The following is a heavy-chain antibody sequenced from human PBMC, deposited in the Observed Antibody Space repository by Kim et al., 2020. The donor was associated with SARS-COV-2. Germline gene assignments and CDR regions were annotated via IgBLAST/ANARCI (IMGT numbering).Heavy chain of an antibody. Sequence: SETLSLTCTVSGGSISSGGYYWSWIRQHPGKGLEWIGYIYYSGSTYYNPSLKSRVTISVDTSKNQFSLKLSSVTAADTAVYYCARDILGSGYSYGDWFDPWGQGTLVTVSS. CDR2: IYYSGST. CDR3: ARDILGSGYSYGDWFDP. J-gene: IGHJ5*02. V-gene: IGHV4-31*03. D-gene: IGHD5-18*01. CDR1: GGSISSGGYY.